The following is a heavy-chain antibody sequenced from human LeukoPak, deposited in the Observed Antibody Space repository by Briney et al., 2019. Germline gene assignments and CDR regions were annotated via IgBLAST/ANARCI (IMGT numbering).Heavy chain of an antibody. CDR2: ISYDGSNK. Sequence: GGSLRLSCVVSGFTFNRCWMNWVRQAPGKGLEWVAVISYDGSNKYYADSAKGRFTISRDNSKNTLYLQMNSLRAEDTAVYYCARDEWGIVGANIDYWGQGTLVTVSS. D-gene: IGHD1-26*01. CDR3: ARDEWGIVGANIDY. V-gene: IGHV3-30*03. J-gene: IGHJ4*02. CDR1: GFTFNRCW.